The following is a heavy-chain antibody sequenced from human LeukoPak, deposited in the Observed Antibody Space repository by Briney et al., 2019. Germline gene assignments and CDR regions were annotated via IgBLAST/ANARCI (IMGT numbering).Heavy chain of an antibody. CDR1: GFTVSSFF. V-gene: IGHV3-66*03. Sequence: GGSLRLSCAASGFTVSSFFMSWVRQTPGKGLELVSVIHTSGSTNYADSVKGRFTISRDNSKNTLYLQMNSLRAEDTAVYYCFFPGVTGKVYWGQGTLVTVSS. CDR2: IHTSGST. D-gene: IGHD1-1*01. J-gene: IGHJ4*02. CDR3: FFPGVTGKVY.